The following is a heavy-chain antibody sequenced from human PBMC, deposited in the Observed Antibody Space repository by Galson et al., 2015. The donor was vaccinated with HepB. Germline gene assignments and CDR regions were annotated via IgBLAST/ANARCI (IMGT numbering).Heavy chain of an antibody. Sequence: SVKVSCKASGYTFTSYGISWVRQAPGQGLEWMGWISAYNGNTNYAQKLQGGVTMTTDTSTSTAYMELRSLRSEDTAVYYCAIGEEYSSSSPLVCWGQGTLVTVSS. D-gene: IGHD6-6*01. CDR2: ISAYNGNT. V-gene: IGHV1-18*04. CDR1: GYTFTSYG. CDR3: AIGEEYSSSSPLVC. J-gene: IGHJ4*02.